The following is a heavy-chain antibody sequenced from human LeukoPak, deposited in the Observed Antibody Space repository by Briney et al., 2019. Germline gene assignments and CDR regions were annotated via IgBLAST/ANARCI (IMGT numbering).Heavy chain of an antibody. D-gene: IGHD3-16*01. CDR3: ARGGGQEYFQH. V-gene: IGHV4-39*01. CDR2: ISYSGST. Sequence: PSETLSLTCTVSGGSITTNNYYWGWIRQPPGKGLEWIGMISYSGSTYYNPSLKSRVTISRETSKNQFSLKVRSVTAADTAVYYCARGGGQEYFQHWGQGTLVTVSS. CDR1: GGSITTNNYY. J-gene: IGHJ1*01.